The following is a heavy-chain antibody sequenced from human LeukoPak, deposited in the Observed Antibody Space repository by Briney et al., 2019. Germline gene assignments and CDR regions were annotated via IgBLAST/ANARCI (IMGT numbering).Heavy chain of an antibody. V-gene: IGHV3-66*02. D-gene: IGHD5-18*01. Sequence: QPGGSLRLSCAASGFTVSSNYMSWVRQAPGKGLEWVSVIYSGGSTYYADSVKGRFTISRDNSKNTLYLQMNSLRADDTAVYYCATTSWIQLWPTSPGLDYWGQGTLVTVSS. J-gene: IGHJ4*02. CDR3: ATTSWIQLWPTSPGLDY. CDR1: GFTVSSNY. CDR2: IYSGGST.